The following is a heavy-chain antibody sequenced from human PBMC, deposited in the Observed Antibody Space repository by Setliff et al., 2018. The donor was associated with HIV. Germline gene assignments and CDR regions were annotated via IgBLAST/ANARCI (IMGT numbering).Heavy chain of an antibody. CDR3: ARAGGSGGYYWFDP. CDR1: GGSISSGDYF. Sequence: SETLSLTCTVSGGSISSGDYFWSWIRQPPGKGLEWIGYIYYSGSTYYNSSLKSRVTISVDTSKNQFSLKLSSVTAADTAVYYCARAGGSGGYYWFDPWGQGTLVTVSS. CDR2: IYYSGST. D-gene: IGHD3-10*01. V-gene: IGHV4-30-4*08. J-gene: IGHJ5*02.